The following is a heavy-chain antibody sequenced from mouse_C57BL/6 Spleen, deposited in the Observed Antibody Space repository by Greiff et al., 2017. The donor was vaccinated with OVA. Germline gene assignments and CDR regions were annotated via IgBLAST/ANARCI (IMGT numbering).Heavy chain of an antibody. Sequence: EVQGVESGGGLVKPGGSLKLSCAASGFTFSSYAMSWVRQTPEKRLEWVATISDGGSYTYYPDNVKGRFTISRDNAKNNLYLQMSHLKSEDTAMYYGARSRICLITAGSSYWYFDVWGTGTTVTVSS. CDR2: ISDGGSYT. CDR1: GFTFSSYA. D-gene: IGHD1-1*01. J-gene: IGHJ1*03. CDR3: ARSRICLITAGSSYWYFDV. V-gene: IGHV5-4*01.